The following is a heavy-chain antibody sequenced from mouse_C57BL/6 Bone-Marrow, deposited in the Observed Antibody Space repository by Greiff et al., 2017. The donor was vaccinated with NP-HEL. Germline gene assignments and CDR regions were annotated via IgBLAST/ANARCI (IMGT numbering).Heavy chain of an antibody. V-gene: IGHV1-5*01. J-gene: IGHJ1*03. D-gene: IGHD1-1*01. CDR2: IYPGNSDT. CDR1: GYTFTSYW. Sequence: EVQLQQSGTVLARPGASVKMSCKTSGYTFTSYWMHWVKQRPGQGLEWIGAIYPGNSDTSYNQKFKGKAKLTAVTSASTAYMELSSLTNEDSAVYYCTRADYGSDWYFDVWGTGTTVTVSS. CDR3: TRADYGSDWYFDV.